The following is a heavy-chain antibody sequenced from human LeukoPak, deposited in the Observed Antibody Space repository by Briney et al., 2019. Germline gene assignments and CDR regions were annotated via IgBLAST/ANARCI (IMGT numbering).Heavy chain of an antibody. CDR2: IWYDGSNK. V-gene: IGHV3-33*01. D-gene: IGHD3-22*01. J-gene: IGHJ4*02. Sequence: GGSLRLSCAASGFTFSSYGMHWVRQAPGKGLEWVAVIWYDGSNKYYADSVKGRFTISRDNSKNTLYLQMNSLRAEDTAVYYCARDEAYYDSSGYILDYWGQGTLVTVSS. CDR1: GFTFSSYG. CDR3: ARDEAYYDSSGYILDY.